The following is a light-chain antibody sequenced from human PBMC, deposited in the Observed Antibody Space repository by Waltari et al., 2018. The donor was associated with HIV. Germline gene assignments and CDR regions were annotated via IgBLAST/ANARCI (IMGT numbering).Light chain of an antibody. CDR2: DAS. Sequence: EIILTQSPATLSVCTGETATIACRASQSISSSLTWYQHKPGQAPRLLIYDASKRATGIPARFSGSGSGTDFTLTVSRLEPEDFAVYYCQQRSNWPSITFGQGTRLEIK. V-gene: IGKV3-11*01. CDR1: QSISSS. J-gene: IGKJ5*01. CDR3: QQRSNWPSIT.